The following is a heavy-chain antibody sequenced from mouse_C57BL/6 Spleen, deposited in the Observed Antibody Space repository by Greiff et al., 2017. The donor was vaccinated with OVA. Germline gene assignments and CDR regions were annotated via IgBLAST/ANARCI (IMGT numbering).Heavy chain of an antibody. CDR1: GYTFTSYW. V-gene: IGHV1-52*01. D-gene: IGHD1-1*01. Sequence: VKLQQPGAELVRPGSSVKLSCKASGYTFTSYWMHWVKQRPIQGLEWIGNIDPSDSETHYNQKFKDKATLTVDKSSSTAYMQLSSLTSEDSAVYYCARSDYYGSYYFDYWGQGTTLTVSS. CDR3: ARSDYYGSYYFDY. CDR2: IDPSDSET. J-gene: IGHJ2*01.